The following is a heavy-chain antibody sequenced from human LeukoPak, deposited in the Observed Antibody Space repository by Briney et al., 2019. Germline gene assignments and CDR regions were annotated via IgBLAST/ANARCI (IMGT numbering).Heavy chain of an antibody. CDR1: GFTFDNYA. Sequence: SGGSLRLSCAVPGFTFDNYAMSWVRQVPGKGLEWVSAISGSGGSTYYADSVKGRFTISRDNSKNTLYLQMNSLRAEDTAVYYCASGDLVRFDYWGQGTLVTVSS. CDR3: ASGDLVRFDY. V-gene: IGHV3-23*01. J-gene: IGHJ4*02. D-gene: IGHD4/OR15-4a*01. CDR2: ISGSGGST.